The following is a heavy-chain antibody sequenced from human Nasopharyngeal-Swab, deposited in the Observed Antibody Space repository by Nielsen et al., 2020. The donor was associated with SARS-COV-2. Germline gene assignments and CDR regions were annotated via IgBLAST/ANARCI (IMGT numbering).Heavy chain of an antibody. V-gene: IGHV1-46*01. CDR3: VRDQGAGVAVAGCLDY. D-gene: IGHD6-19*01. CDR1: GYTFTNYY. J-gene: IGHJ4*02. Sequence: GSAKASCKASGYTFTNYYMHWARQAPGQGLEWMGIISPSGDATGYAQQFQGRVAMTRDTSTSTVYMELSSLRSEDTAVYYCVRDQGAGVAVAGCLDYWGQGTLVTVSS. CDR2: ISPSGDAT.